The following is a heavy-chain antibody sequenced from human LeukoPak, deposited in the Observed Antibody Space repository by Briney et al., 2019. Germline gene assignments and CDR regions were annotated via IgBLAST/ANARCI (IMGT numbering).Heavy chain of an antibody. CDR3: AKDARMCSGGSCYPPSDY. V-gene: IGHV3-53*01. D-gene: IGHD2-15*01. J-gene: IGHJ4*02. CDR2: IYSGGST. Sequence: GGSLRLSCAASGFTVSSNYMSWVRQAPGKGLEWVSVIYSGGSTYYADSVKGRFTISRDNSKNTLYLQMNSLRAEDTAVYYCAKDARMCSGGSCYPPSDYWGQGTLVTVSS. CDR1: GFTVSSNY.